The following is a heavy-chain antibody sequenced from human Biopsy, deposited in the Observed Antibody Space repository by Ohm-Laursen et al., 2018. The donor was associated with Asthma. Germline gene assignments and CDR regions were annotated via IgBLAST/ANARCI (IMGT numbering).Heavy chain of an antibody. CDR2: MSFDGRQT. CDR3: AKERYYDFWSGYPI. D-gene: IGHD3-3*01. J-gene: IGHJ3*02. V-gene: IGHV3-30*18. Sequence: SLRPSCTAFGFSFNSYGMHWVRQAPGKGLEWVAVMSFDGRQTYYADPVKGRFTISRDNSKNTLYLQMNSLRAEDTAVYYCAKERYYDFWSGYPIWGQGTMVTVSS. CDR1: GFSFNSYG.